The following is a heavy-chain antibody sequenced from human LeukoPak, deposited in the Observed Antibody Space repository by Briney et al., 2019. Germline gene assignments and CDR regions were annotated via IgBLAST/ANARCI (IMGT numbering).Heavy chain of an antibody. V-gene: IGHV1-2*02. Sequence: ASVKVSCKASGYTFSSHDINWVRQATGQGLEWMGWINPNSGGTNYAQKFQGRVTMTRDTSISTAYMELSRLRSDDTAVYYCARDKGAHIAANLDYWGQGTLVTVSS. CDR2: INPNSGGT. CDR1: GYTFSSHD. D-gene: IGHD6-25*01. CDR3: ARDKGAHIAANLDY. J-gene: IGHJ4*02.